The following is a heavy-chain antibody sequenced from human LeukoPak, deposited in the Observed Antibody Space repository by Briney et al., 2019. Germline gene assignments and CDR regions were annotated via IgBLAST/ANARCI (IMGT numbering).Heavy chain of an antibody. CDR3: ARVSGSYAGYYYYYMDV. Sequence: SVKVSCKASGGTFSSYAISWVRQAPGQGLEWMGGIIPIFGTANYAQKFQGRVTITADESTSTAHMELSSLRSEDTAVYYCARVSGSYAGYYYYYMDVWGKGTTVTVSS. D-gene: IGHD1-26*01. CDR2: IIPIFGTA. V-gene: IGHV1-69*01. CDR1: GGTFSSYA. J-gene: IGHJ6*03.